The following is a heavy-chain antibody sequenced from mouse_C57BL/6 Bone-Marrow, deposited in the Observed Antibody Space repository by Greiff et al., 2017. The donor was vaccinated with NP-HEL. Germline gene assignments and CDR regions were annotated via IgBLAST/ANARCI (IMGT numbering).Heavy chain of an antibody. J-gene: IGHJ2*01. CDR3: ARPYYGTWYFDY. Sequence: SGAELVKPGASVKLSCKASGYTFTSYWMHWVKQRPGQGLEWIGMIHPNSGSTNYNEKFKSKATLTVDKSSSTAYMQLSSLTSEDSAVYYCARPYYGTWYFDYWGQGTTLTVSS. CDR2: IHPNSGST. D-gene: IGHD1-1*01. CDR1: GYTFTSYW. V-gene: IGHV1-64*01.